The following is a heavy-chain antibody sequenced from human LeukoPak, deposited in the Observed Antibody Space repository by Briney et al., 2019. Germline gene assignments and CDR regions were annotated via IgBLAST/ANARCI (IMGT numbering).Heavy chain of an antibody. CDR3: ATVSGKSGYDFDY. J-gene: IGHJ4*02. CDR2: VNPNNGNT. CDR1: GYTFTSYD. D-gene: IGHD3-10*01. Sequence: ASVKVSCKASGYTFTSYDINWVRQATGQGLEWMGWVNPNNGNTGYAQKFQGRVTMTRDTSITTAYMELSSLRSEDTAVYYCATVSGKSGYDFDYWGQGTLVTVSS. V-gene: IGHV1-8*01.